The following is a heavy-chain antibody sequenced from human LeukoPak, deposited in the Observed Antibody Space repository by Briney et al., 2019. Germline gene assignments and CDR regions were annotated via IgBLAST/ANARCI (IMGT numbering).Heavy chain of an antibody. CDR2: MSYSGST. J-gene: IGHJ4*02. CDR3: ASRGGDYCSSTSCFELDY. D-gene: IGHD2-2*01. V-gene: IGHV4-59*02. CDR1: GGSVSGYY. Sequence: SETLSLTCTVSGGSVSGYYCNWIRQPPGKGLEWIGYMSYSGSTNYNPSLKSRVTISVDTSKNQFSLKLSSVTAADTAVYYCASRGGDYCSSTSCFELDYWGQGTLVTVSS.